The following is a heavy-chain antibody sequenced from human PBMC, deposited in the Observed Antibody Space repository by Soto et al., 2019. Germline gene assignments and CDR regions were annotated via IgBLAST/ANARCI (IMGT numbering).Heavy chain of an antibody. V-gene: IGHV3-13*01. CDR3: VRETGFTTTSDGFNI. J-gene: IGHJ3*02. CDR1: GFTFSGSD. CDR2: IGTGGDT. Sequence: EVQLVESGGGLVQPGGSLRLSCAASGFTFSGSDMNWVRHKRGKGLEWVSGIGTGGDTYYADSVRGRFPISREDAKGSLYLQMNSLRVEDTAVYYCVRETGFTTTSDGFNIWGQGTMVTVSS. D-gene: IGHD1-1*01.